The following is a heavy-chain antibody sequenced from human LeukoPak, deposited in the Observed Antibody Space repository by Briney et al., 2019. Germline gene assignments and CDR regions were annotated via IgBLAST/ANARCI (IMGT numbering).Heavy chain of an antibody. CDR1: GYAFTNYG. D-gene: IGHD6-13*01. Sequence: ASVKVSCKASGYAFTNYGIIWVRQAPGQGLEYMGWISAYNGDTNYEQKLQGRVTMTTDTSTSTAYVELRSLRSDDTALYYCARARGSSWSFDYWGQGTLVTVSS. J-gene: IGHJ4*02. CDR2: ISAYNGDT. CDR3: ARARGSSWSFDY. V-gene: IGHV1-18*01.